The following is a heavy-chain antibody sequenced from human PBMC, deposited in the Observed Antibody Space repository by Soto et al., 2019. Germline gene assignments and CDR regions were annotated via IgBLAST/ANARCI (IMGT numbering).Heavy chain of an antibody. J-gene: IGHJ2*01. D-gene: IGHD2-15*01. CDR1: GFIFTAYG. Sequence: QEELVESGGGVVQPGTSLRLSCTASGFIFTAYGLVWVRQPPGQGLEWVAVIAYDGINMYHADSVKGRFTISRDDSKNTLYLQMDSLRSEDTAVYYCARVPGYGGNTWNFDLWGRGTLVAVSS. CDR2: IAYDGINM. V-gene: IGHV3-30-3*01. CDR3: ARVPGYGGNTWNFDL.